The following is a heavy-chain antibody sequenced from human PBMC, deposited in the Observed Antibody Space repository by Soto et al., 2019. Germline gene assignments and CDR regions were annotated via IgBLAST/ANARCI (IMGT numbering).Heavy chain of an antibody. J-gene: IGHJ5*02. CDR3: ARVYYDILTGPTWNWFDP. CDR1: GGSISSGGYY. V-gene: IGHV4-31*03. Sequence: TSETLSLTCTVSGGSISSGGYYWSWIRQHPGKGLEWIGYIYYSGTTYYNPSLKSRVTISVDTSKNQFSLKLSSVTAADTAVYYCARVYYDILTGPTWNWFDPWGQGTLVTVSS. D-gene: IGHD3-9*01. CDR2: IYYSGTT.